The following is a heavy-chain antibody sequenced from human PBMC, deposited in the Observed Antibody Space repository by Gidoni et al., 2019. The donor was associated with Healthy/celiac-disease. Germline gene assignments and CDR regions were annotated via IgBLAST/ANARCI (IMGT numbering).Heavy chain of an antibody. Sequence: QVQLVQSGAEVKKPGASVKVSCKVSGYTLTALSMHWVRQAPGKGLEWMGGFDPEDGETIYAQKFQGRVTMTEDTSTYTAYMELSSLRSEDTAVYYCATPDRGRSGSYPDAFDIWGQGTMVTVSS. V-gene: IGHV1-24*01. CDR2: FDPEDGET. J-gene: IGHJ3*02. CDR1: GYTLTALS. D-gene: IGHD1-26*01. CDR3: ATPDRGRSGSYPDAFDI.